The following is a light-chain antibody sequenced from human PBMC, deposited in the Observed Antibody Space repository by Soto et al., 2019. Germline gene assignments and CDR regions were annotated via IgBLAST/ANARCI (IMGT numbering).Light chain of an antibody. CDR1: SSDVGGYNY. CDR2: EVS. J-gene: IGLJ1*01. CDR3: SSYPGSNV. Sequence: QSVLTQPPSASGSPGQSVTISCTGTSSDVGGYNYVSWYQQHPGKAPKLMIYEVSKRPSGVPDRFSGSKSGNTASLTVSGLQAEDEADYYCSSYPGSNVFGTGTKVTVL. V-gene: IGLV2-8*01.